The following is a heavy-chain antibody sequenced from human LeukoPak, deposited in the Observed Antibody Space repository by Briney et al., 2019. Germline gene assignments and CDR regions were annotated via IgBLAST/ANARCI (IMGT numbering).Heavy chain of an antibody. CDR1: GSTFSSYA. V-gene: IGHV3-23*01. CDR2: ISGSGGST. CDR3: AKGIQLWFRTSRYYFDY. J-gene: IGHJ4*02. Sequence: PGGSLRLSCAASGSTFSSYAMSWVRQAPGKGLEWVSAISGSGGSTYYADSVKGRFTISRDNSKNTLYLQMNSLRAEDTAVYYCAKGIQLWFRTSRYYFDYWGQGTLVTVSS. D-gene: IGHD5-18*01.